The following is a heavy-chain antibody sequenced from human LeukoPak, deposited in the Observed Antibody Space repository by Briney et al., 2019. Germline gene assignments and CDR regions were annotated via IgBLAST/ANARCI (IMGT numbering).Heavy chain of an antibody. CDR1: GFTFSSYG. CDR3: AKGWMDVVVPAQ. V-gene: IGHV3-30*02. J-gene: IGHJ4*02. CDR2: IRYDGSNK. Sequence: GGSLRLSCAASGFTFSSYGMHWVRQAPGKGLEWVAFIRYDGSNKYYADSVKGRFTISRDNSKNTLYLQMNSLRAEDTAVYYCAKGWMDVVVPAQWGQGTLVTVSS. D-gene: IGHD2-2*01.